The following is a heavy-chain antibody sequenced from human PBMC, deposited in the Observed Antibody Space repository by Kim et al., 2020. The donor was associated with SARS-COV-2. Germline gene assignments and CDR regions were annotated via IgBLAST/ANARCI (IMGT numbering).Heavy chain of an antibody. CDR2: INSDGSST. CDR1: GFTFSSYW. V-gene: IGHV3-74*01. Sequence: GGSLRLSCAASGFTFSSYWMHWVRQAPGKGLVWVSRINSDGSSTSYADSVKGRFTISRDNAKNTLYLQMNSLRAEDTAVYYCARAGYDYVWGSYRHFDYWGQGTLVTVSS. D-gene: IGHD3-16*02. CDR3: ARAGYDYVWGSYRHFDY. J-gene: IGHJ4*02.